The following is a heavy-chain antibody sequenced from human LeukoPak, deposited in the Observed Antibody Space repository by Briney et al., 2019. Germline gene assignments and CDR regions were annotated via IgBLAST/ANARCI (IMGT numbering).Heavy chain of an antibody. CDR1: GFTFSSYW. V-gene: IGHV3-74*01. CDR3: ARVGTVGATNAFDI. CDR2: INSDGSST. J-gene: IGHJ3*02. Sequence: GGSLRLSCAASGFTFSSYWMHWVRQAPGKGLVWVSRINSDGSSTNYADSVKGRFTISRDNAKNTLYLQMNSLRAEDTAVYYCARVGTVGATNAFDIWGQGTVVTVSS. D-gene: IGHD1-26*01.